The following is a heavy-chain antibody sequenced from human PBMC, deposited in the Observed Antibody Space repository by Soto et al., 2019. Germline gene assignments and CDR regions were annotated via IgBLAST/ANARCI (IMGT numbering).Heavy chain of an antibody. J-gene: IGHJ6*02. Sequence: EVQLVESGGGLVQPGGSLRLSCGASGFTFRTYWLSWVRQVPGKGLEWVANINQDGSEKNYVDSVKGRFTISRDNAKNSLLLQMRSLRAEDTALYYCARDGSTSWYSYDYHGMDVWGQGTTVTVSS. CDR2: INQDGSEK. V-gene: IGHV3-7*05. CDR3: ARDGSTSWYSYDYHGMDV. D-gene: IGHD5-18*01. CDR1: GFTFRTYW.